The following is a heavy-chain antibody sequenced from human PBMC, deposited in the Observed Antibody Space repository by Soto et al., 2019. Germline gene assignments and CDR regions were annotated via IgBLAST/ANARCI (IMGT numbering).Heavy chain of an antibody. Sequence: GGSLSLSCAASGFPFSSYWMSWVRQAPGKGLEWVANIKQDGSEKYYVDSVKGRFTISRDNAKNSLYLQMNSLRAEDTAVYYCARAILYYDILTGYRYYFDYWGQGTLVTVSS. CDR1: GFPFSSYW. CDR3: ARAILYYDILTGYRYYFDY. D-gene: IGHD3-9*01. CDR2: IKQDGSEK. V-gene: IGHV3-7*04. J-gene: IGHJ4*02.